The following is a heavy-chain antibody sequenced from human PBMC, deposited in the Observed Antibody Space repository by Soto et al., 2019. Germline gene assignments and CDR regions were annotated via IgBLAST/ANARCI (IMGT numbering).Heavy chain of an antibody. CDR1: GFTFADYA. CDR2: IRSKGSGGTS. V-gene: IGHV3-49*04. D-gene: IGHD3-10*01. Sequence: RLSCTASGFTFADYAMSWVRQAPGKWLEWVGFIRSKGSGGTSEYAASVKGRFTFSRDDSKSIAYLQMNSLKIEDTAVYYCTRDQPITPWGQGTMVTVSS. J-gene: IGHJ3*01. CDR3: TRDQPITP.